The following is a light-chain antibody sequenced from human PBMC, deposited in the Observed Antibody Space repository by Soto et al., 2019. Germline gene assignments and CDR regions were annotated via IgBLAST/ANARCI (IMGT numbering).Light chain of an antibody. CDR2: GAS. Sequence: VVMTQSPATLSVSPGERATLSCRASQSVYSNLAWYQQKPGQAPRLLISGASTRATGIPARFSGSGSGTESTLTISSLPSEDFAAYFFQRYSERWTFGQGNKVQIK. CDR3: QRYSERWT. J-gene: IGKJ1*01. V-gene: IGKV3-15*01. CDR1: QSVYSN.